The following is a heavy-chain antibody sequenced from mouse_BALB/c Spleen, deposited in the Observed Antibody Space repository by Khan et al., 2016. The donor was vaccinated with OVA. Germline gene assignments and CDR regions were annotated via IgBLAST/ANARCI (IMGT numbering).Heavy chain of an antibody. J-gene: IGHJ4*01. Sequence: EVQLQESGPGLVKPSQSLSLTCTVTGYSITSDYAWNWIRQFPGNKLDRMGYISYSGSPNYNPALKSRFSITRDTSKNQSFLQLNSVTTEDTATYYCARDSSRYNYAMDYWGQGTSVTVSS. D-gene: IGHD2-12*01. CDR1: GYSITSDYA. V-gene: IGHV3-2*02. CDR2: ISYSGSP. CDR3: ARDSSRYNYAMDY.